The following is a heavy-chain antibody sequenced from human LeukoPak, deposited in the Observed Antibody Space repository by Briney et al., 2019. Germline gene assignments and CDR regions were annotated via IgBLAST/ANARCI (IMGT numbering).Heavy chain of an antibody. V-gene: IGHV3-33*06. J-gene: IGHJ6*02. D-gene: IGHD3-10*01. CDR1: GFTFSSYG. Sequence: PGGSLRLSCAASGFTFSSYGMHWVRQAPGKGLEWVAVIWYDGSNKYYADSVKGRFTISRDNSKNTLYLQMNSLRAEDTAVYYGAKSGGLSGSGRLAMDVWGQGTTVTVSS. CDR2: IWYDGSNK. CDR3: AKSGGLSGSGRLAMDV.